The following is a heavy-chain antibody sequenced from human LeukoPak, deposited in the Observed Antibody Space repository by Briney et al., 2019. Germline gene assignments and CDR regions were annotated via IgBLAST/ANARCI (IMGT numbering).Heavy chain of an antibody. V-gene: IGHV3-23*01. D-gene: IGHD3-10*01. J-gene: IGHJ4*02. Sequence: EGSLRLSCTASGITFSNYPMSWVRQAPGKGLEWVSTISGTGSNTYYADSVKGRFTISRDNSENTLYVQMNSLRVEDTAVYYCACGELLLFGYWGQGKLVTVSS. CDR2: ISGTGSNT. CDR3: ACGELLLFGY. CDR1: GITFSNYP.